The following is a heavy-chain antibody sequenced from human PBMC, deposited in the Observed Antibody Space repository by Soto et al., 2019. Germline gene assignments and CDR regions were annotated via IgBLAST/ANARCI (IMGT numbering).Heavy chain of an antibody. J-gene: IGHJ4*02. CDR1: GASISSYY. CDR3: ARERYEGRIDY. CDR2: IYYSGST. Sequence: PXEALYLTCTVSGASISSYYWSWIRQPPGKGLDWVAYIYYSGSTTYNPSLKSRVTMSVDTSKNQFSLNLRSVTAADTAVYYCARERYEGRIDYWGQGTLVTVS. V-gene: IGHV4-59*01. D-gene: IGHD2-2*01.